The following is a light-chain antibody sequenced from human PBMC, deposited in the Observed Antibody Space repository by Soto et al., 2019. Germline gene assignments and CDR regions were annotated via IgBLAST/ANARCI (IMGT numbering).Light chain of an antibody. CDR3: QQSSSNPWT. J-gene: IGKJ1*01. CDR2: DAS. CDR1: QSIDDY. Sequence: DIQLTQSPSSLSASVGDRVTITCRASQSIDDYLAWYQQKPGKAPKLLIYDASSLQSGVPSRFRGRESGTDFTLTISSLQPEDFATYSCQQSSSNPWTFGQGTKVEIK. V-gene: IGKV1-9*01.